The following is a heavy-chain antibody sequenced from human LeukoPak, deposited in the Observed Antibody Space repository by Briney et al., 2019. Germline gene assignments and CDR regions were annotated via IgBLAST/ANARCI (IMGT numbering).Heavy chain of an antibody. Sequence: GASVKVSCKASGGTFSSYAISWVRQAPGQGLEWMGGIIPIFGTANYAQKFQGRVTITADESTSTAYMELSSLRSEDTAVYYCARAPYDILTGYSPYYFESWGQGTLVTVSS. CDR3: ARAPYDILTGYSPYYFES. V-gene: IGHV1-69*13. J-gene: IGHJ4*02. D-gene: IGHD3-9*01. CDR1: GGTFSSYA. CDR2: IIPIFGTA.